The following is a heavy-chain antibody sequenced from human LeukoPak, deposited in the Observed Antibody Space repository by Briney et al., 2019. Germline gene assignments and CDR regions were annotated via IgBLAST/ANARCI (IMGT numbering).Heavy chain of an antibody. J-gene: IGHJ4*02. CDR2: IKQDGSEK. CDR3: ARKGLGGELGGFDS. Sequence: GGSLRLSCAASGFTFSSYWMSWVRQAPGKGLEWVANIKQDGSEKYYVDFVKGRFTISRDNAKNSLYLQMNSLRVEDTALYHCARKGLGGELGGFDSWGQGTLVTVSS. V-gene: IGHV3-7*03. D-gene: IGHD1-7*01. CDR1: GFTFSSYW.